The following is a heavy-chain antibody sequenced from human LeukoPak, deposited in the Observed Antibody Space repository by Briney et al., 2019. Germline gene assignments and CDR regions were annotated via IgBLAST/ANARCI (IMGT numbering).Heavy chain of an antibody. CDR3: AICFSGCDY. CDR2: INSDGSSS. D-gene: IGHD2-21*01. V-gene: IGHV3-74*01. CDR1: GLPFNSFW. Sequence: TGGSLRLSCVISGLPFNSFWMHWVRQAPGEGLVWVSRINSDGSSSAYADSVEGRFTISRNDAKNVLYLHMNSLRAVDTAVYYCAICFSGCDYWGQGTLVTVSS. J-gene: IGHJ4*02.